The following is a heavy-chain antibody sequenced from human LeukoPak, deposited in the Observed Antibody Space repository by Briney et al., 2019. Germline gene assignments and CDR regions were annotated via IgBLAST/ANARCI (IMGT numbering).Heavy chain of an antibody. Sequence: PGGSLRLSCAASGFTFSSYWMSWVRQAPGKGLEWVANIKQDGSEKYYVDSVKGRFTISRDNAKNSLYLQMNSLRAEDTAVYYCARDSSSWYRSDDAFDIWGQGTMVTVSS. CDR1: GFTFSSYW. D-gene: IGHD6-13*01. CDR2: IKQDGSEK. J-gene: IGHJ3*02. V-gene: IGHV3-7*01. CDR3: ARDSSSWYRSDDAFDI.